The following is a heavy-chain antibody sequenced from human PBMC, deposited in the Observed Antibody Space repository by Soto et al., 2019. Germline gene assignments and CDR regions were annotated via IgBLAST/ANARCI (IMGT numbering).Heavy chain of an antibody. CDR3: AKDSGRGSADYYFDY. CDR1: GFTFSYYG. CDR2: ISNDGKNE. V-gene: IGHV3-30*18. J-gene: IGHJ4*02. Sequence: GGSLRLSCAASGFTFSYYGMHWVRQAPGKGLEWVAVISNDGKNEYTADSVRGRFAISRDNSKNTLYLQMYSLRAEDTAVYYCAKDSGRGSADYYFDYWGKGT. D-gene: IGHD3-10*01.